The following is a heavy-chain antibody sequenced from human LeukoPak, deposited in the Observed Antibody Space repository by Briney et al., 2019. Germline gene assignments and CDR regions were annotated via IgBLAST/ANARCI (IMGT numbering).Heavy chain of an antibody. CDR2: IWYDGSNK. CDR1: GFTFSSYD. J-gene: IGHJ4*02. CDR3: ARDRSGTLDY. D-gene: IGHD2-15*01. V-gene: IGHV3-33*01. Sequence: GGSLRLSCAASGFTFSSYDMHWVRQAPGKGLEWVALIWYDGSNKYYADSVKGRFTISRDNSRNTLYLQMNSLRAEDTAVYYCARDRSGTLDYWGQGTLVTVSS.